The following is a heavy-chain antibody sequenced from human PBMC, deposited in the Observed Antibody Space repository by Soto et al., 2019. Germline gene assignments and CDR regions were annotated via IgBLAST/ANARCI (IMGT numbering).Heavy chain of an antibody. J-gene: IGHJ4*02. D-gene: IGHD6-6*01. CDR2: ISYDGNNK. V-gene: IGHV3-30*03. CDR3: VALDCGSSSGFDC. Sequence: QVRLVESGGGVVQPGTSLRLSCAASGFTFSIYDMHWVRQAPGKGLEWVALISYDGNNKFFADSVKGRFTVSRDNSKNTLDLQMNRLRPDDTAVYYCVALDCGSSSGFDCWGRGSLVTVSS. CDR1: GFTFSIYD.